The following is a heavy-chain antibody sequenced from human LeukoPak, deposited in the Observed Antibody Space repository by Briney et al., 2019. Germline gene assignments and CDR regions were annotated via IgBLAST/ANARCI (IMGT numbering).Heavy chain of an antibody. Sequence: SETLSLTCTASGGSNSYYYWSWIRQPPRKGPEWIGYVYYSGSTNYNPSLKTRVTISVDTSKNQFSLKLSSVTAADTAVYYCARDRDGFNGGPFDIWGQGTMVTVSS. CDR1: GGSNSYYY. CDR2: VYYSGST. V-gene: IGHV4-59*01. J-gene: IGHJ3*02. D-gene: IGHD5-24*01. CDR3: ARDRDGFNGGPFDI.